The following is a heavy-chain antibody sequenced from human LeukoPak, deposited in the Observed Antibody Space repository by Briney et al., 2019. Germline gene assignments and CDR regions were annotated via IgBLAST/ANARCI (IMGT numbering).Heavy chain of an antibody. J-gene: IGHJ4*02. V-gene: IGHV4-59*01. CDR1: GGSISSYY. Sequence: SETLSLTCTVSGGSISSYYWSWIRQPPGKGLEWIGYIYYSGSTNYNPSLKSRVTISVDTSKNQFSLKLSSVTAADTAVYYCARAGAYYDSSGYYGPSLYYFDYWGQGTLVTVSS. D-gene: IGHD3-22*01. CDR3: ARAGAYYDSSGYYGPSLYYFDY. CDR2: IYYSGST.